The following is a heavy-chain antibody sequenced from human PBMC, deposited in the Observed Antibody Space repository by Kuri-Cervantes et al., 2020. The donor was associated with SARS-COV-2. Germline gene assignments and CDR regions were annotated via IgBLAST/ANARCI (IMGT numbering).Heavy chain of an antibody. V-gene: IGHV4-59*01. CDR1: GDSISSYY. CDR2: IYYSGST. D-gene: IGHD6-19*01. CDR3: ARGIAVAGTFYFDY. Sequence: GSLRLSCTVSGDSISSYYWSWIRQPPGKGLEWIGYIYYSGSTNYNPSLKSRVTISVDTSKNQFSLKLSSVTAADTAVYYCARGIAVAGTFYFDYWGQGTRVT. J-gene: IGHJ4*02.